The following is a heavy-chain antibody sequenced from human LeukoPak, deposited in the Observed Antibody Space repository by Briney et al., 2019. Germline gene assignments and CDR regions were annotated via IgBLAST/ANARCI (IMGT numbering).Heavy chain of an antibody. V-gene: IGHV3-66*01. CDR3: ARDRLHYDSLTGYPAD. D-gene: IGHD3-9*01. Sequence: GGSLRLSCADSGFTVSSNYMRWVRQAPGKGLEWVSVIYSGGSTHYADSVKGRFTISRDNSKNTLYLQMNSLRAEDKAVYYCARDRLHYDSLTGYPADWGQGTLVTVSS. CDR1: GFTVSSNY. J-gene: IGHJ4*02. CDR2: IYSGGST.